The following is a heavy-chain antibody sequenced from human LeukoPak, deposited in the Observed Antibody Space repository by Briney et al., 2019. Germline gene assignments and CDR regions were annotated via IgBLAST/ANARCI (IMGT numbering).Heavy chain of an antibody. V-gene: IGHV3-21*01. CDR2: ISSSSSYI. Sequence: GGSLRLSCAASGFTLSSYSMNWVRQAPGKGLEWVSSISSSSSYIYYADSVKGRFTISRDNAKNSLYLQMNSLRAEDTAVYYCARQVPATAHFDYWGQGTLVTVSS. CDR3: ARQVPATAHFDY. D-gene: IGHD2-2*01. J-gene: IGHJ4*02. CDR1: GFTLSSYS.